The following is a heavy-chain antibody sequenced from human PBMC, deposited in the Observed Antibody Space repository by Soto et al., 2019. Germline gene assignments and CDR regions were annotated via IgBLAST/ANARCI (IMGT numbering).Heavy chain of an antibody. Sequence: VQLVESGGALVQPGGSLRLSCAASGYSFDAYIMNWVRQAPRKGLEWVSSINPRGLTKFYADSVRGRFTISRDDASSSLFLQMNNLRAEDTAVYYCATWYGNHYFGLDVWGQGTTVTVSS. J-gene: IGHJ6*02. CDR3: ATWYGNHYFGLDV. D-gene: IGHD6-13*01. CDR1: GYSFDAYI. CDR2: INPRGLTK. V-gene: IGHV3-48*01.